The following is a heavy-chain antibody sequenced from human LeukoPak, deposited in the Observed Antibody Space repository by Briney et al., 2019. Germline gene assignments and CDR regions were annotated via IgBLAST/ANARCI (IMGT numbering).Heavy chain of an antibody. V-gene: IGHV3-23*01. J-gene: IGHJ6*03. Sequence: GGSLRLSCAASGFTFSSYAMSWVCQAPGKGLEWVSAISGSGGSTYYADSVKGRFTISRDNSKNTLYLQMNSLRAEDTAVYYCAKDGVSRGIPDYGDYYYYYMDVWGKGTTVTVSS. CDR2: ISGSGGST. CDR1: GFTFSSYA. CDR3: AKDGVSRGIPDYGDYYYYYMDV. D-gene: IGHD4-17*01.